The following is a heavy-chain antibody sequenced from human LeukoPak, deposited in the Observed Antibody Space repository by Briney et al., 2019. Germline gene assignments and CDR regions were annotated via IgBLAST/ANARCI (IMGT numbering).Heavy chain of an antibody. CDR3: ARGAGGAAAGTLDC. Sequence: ASVKVSCKVSGYTLTELSMHWVRQAPGKGLEWMGGFDPEDGETIYAQKFQGRVTMTRDTSTSTVYMELSSLRSEDTAVYYCARGAGGAAAGTLDCWGQGTLVTVSS. D-gene: IGHD6-13*01. V-gene: IGHV1-24*01. CDR1: GYTLTELS. J-gene: IGHJ4*02. CDR2: FDPEDGET.